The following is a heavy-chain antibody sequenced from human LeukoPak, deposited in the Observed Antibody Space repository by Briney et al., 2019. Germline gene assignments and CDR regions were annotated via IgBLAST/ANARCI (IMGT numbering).Heavy chain of an antibody. V-gene: IGHV1-2*06. CDR3: ARDLYSGSYFYYFDY. Sequence: ASVKVSCKASGYTFTGYYMHWVRQAPGQGLEWMGRINPNSGGTNYAQKFQGRVTMTRDTSISPAYMELSRLRSDDTAVYYCARDLYSGSYFYYFDYWGQGTLVTVSS. CDR1: GYTFTGYY. D-gene: IGHD1-26*01. J-gene: IGHJ4*02. CDR2: INPNSGGT.